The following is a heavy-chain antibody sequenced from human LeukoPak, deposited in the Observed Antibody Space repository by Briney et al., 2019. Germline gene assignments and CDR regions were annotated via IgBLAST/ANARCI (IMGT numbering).Heavy chain of an antibody. J-gene: IGHJ4*02. CDR3: ARDQSYSKFGY. CDR1: GGSITNYY. D-gene: IGHD4-11*01. V-gene: IGHV4-59*01. CDR2: IHYSGST. Sequence: PSETLSLTCTVSGGSITNYYWSWIRQPPGKGLEWIGYIHYSGSTKYKSSLKSRVTISVDTSKNQFSLKLNSVTAADTAVYYCARDQSYSKFGYWGQGTLVTVSS.